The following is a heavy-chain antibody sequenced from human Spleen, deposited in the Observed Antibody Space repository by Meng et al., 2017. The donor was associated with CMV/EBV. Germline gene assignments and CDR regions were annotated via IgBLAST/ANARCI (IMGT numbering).Heavy chain of an antibody. J-gene: IGHJ6*02. CDR1: GFNFDDYG. V-gene: IGHV3-9*01. Sequence: GGSLRLSCAASGFNFDDYGMHWVRQVPGKGLEWVSGISWNSVRKGYADSVKGRFTISRDSSKNILYLQMTSLRAEDTAVYYCAKDADNYYGLDVWGQGTTVTVSS. CDR2: ISWNSVRK. CDR3: AKDADNYYGLDV.